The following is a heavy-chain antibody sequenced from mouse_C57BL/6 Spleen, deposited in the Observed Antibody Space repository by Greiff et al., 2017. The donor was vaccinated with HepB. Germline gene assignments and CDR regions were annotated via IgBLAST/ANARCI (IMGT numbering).Heavy chain of an antibody. CDR2: IDPSDSYT. J-gene: IGHJ4*01. CDR1: GYTFTSYW. D-gene: IGHD2-4*01. V-gene: IGHV1-50*01. Sequence: QVQLQQPGAELVKPGASVKLSCKASGYTFTSYWMQWVKQRPGQGLEWIGEIDPSDSYTNYNQKFKGKATLTVDTSSSTAYMQLSSLTSEDSAVYYCARRAYDYDWAMDYWGQGTSVTVSS. CDR3: ARRAYDYDWAMDY.